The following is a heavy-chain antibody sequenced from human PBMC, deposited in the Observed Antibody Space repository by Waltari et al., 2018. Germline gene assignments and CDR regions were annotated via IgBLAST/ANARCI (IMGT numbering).Heavy chain of an antibody. Sequence: QVQLQESGPGLVKPSETLSLTCTVSGYSLSRGNYWGWIRQPPGKGLEWIGSIYHSGSTYYNPSLKSRVTISVDTSKNQFSLKLSSVTAADTAVYYCARVPADYWGQGTLVTVSS. CDR1: GYSLSRGNY. J-gene: IGHJ4*02. CDR3: ARVPADY. V-gene: IGHV4-38-2*02. CDR2: IYHSGST.